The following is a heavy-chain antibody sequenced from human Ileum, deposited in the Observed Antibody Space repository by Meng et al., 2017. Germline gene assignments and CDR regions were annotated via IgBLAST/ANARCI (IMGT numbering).Heavy chain of an antibody. CDR2: IYHTGGT. J-gene: IGHJ4*02. D-gene: IGHD2-15*01. V-gene: IGHV4-4*02. Sequence: QVQLQESGPGLVKPSGTLPLTCAVSGGSISISNWWTWVSQPPGKGLEWIGEIYHTGGTNYNPSLKRRVTISVDKSKNQFSLEVTSVTAADTAVYYCARVRCASVSCYGDSYFDYWGQGILVTVSS. CDR3: ARVRCASVSCYGDSYFDY. CDR1: GGSISISNW.